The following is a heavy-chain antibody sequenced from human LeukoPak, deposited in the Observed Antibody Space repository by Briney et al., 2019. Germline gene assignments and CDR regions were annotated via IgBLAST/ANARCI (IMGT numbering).Heavy chain of an antibody. Sequence: GGSLRLSCAASGFTFSSYSMNWVRQAPGKGLEWVSYISSSSGYIYYADSVKGRFTISRDNAKNSLYLQVNSLRAEDTAVYYCVRGVADSYGQFDNWGQGTLVTVSS. CDR3: VRGVADSYGQFDN. J-gene: IGHJ4*02. D-gene: IGHD3-10*01. V-gene: IGHV3-21*01. CDR1: GFTFSSYS. CDR2: ISSSSGYI.